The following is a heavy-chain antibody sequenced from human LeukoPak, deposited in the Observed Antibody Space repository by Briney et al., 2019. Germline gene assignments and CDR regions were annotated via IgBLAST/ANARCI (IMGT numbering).Heavy chain of an antibody. CDR1: GLTVSSIY. CDR3: ARDGRVGATRLNI. J-gene: IGHJ3*02. D-gene: IGHD1-26*01. CDR2: IYSDDST. Sequence: GGSLRLSCAASGLTVSSIYMSWVRRAPGKGLEWVSVIYSDDSTYYADSVRGRFTISRDNSKNTLYLQMNSLRAEDTAVYYCARDGRVGATRLNIWGQGTMVTVSS. V-gene: IGHV3-66*02.